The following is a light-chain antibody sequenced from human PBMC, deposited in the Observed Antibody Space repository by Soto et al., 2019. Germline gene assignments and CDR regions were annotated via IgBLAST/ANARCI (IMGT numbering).Light chain of an antibody. J-gene: IGKJ1*01. V-gene: IGKV1-5*01. CDR1: QSVTGW. CDR3: QRYNSNPWT. Sequence: DIQMTQSPSTLSASVGDRVTITCRASQSVTGWLAWYQQKPGKAPKLLIYAASNLESGVPSRFSGSGSGTEFTLTISSLQPDDSATYYCQRYNSNPWTFGQGTNVEVK. CDR2: AAS.